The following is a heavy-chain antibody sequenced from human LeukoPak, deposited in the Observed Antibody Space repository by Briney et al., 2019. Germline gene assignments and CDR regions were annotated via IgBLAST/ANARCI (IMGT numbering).Heavy chain of an antibody. CDR3: ARDVTGYYGSGSSN. CDR1: GYTFTSYG. CDR2: ISAYNGNT. V-gene: IGHV1-18*01. D-gene: IGHD3-10*01. J-gene: IGHJ4*02. Sequence: ASVKVSCKASGYTFTSYGISWVRQAPGQGLEWMGWISAYNGNTNHAQKLQGRVTMTTDTSTSTAYMELRSLRSDDTAVYYCARDVTGYYGSGSSNWGQGTLVTVSS.